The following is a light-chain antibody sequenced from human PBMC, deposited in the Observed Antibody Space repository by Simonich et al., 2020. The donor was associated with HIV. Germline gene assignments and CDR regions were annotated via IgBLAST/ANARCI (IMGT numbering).Light chain of an antibody. J-gene: IGKJ2*01. V-gene: IGKV3D-20*01. Sequence: EIVMTQSPATMSVSPGERATLSCRASQSVSSNFAWYQQKPGQAPRLLIYDASSRATGIPDRFSGSGSGTDFTLTISRLEPEDFAVYCCQQYGSSPYTFGQGTKLEIK. CDR1: QSVSSN. CDR3: QQYGSSPYT. CDR2: DAS.